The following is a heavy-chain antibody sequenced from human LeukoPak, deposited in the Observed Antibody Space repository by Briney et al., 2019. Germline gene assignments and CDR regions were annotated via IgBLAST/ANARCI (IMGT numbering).Heavy chain of an antibody. CDR1: GYTFTSYG. Sequence: ASVMVSCKTSGYTFTSYGISWVRQAPGQGLEWMGWISAYNGNTNYAQKFQGRVTMTTDTSTSTAYMELRSLRSGDTAVYYCARGLQENLAWLTAFSAFDIWGQGTMVTVSS. J-gene: IGHJ3*02. CDR3: ARGLQENLAWLTAFSAFDI. D-gene: IGHD6-19*01. CDR2: ISAYNGNT. V-gene: IGHV1-18*01.